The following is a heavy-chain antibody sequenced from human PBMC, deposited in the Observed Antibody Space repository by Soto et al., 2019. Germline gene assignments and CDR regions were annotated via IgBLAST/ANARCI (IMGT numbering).Heavy chain of an antibody. J-gene: IGHJ5*02. CDR1: GGSISSSSYY. V-gene: IGHV4-39*01. D-gene: IGHD2-2*01. CDR3: ARVRLGYCISTSCYYNWFDP. CDR2: IFYSGST. Sequence: PSETLSLTCTVSGGSISSSSYYWGWIRQPPGKGLEWIGSIFYSGSTYYNPSLKSRVTISVDTSKNQFSLKLSSVTAADTAVYYCARVRLGYCISTSCYYNWFDPWGQGTLVTVSS.